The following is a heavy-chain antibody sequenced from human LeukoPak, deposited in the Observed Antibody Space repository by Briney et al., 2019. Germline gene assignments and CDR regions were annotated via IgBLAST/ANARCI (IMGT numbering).Heavy chain of an antibody. D-gene: IGHD6-19*01. CDR3: ARESTGSGWYPGYYYYYGMDV. CDR2: ISAYNGNT. Sequence: ASVKVSCKASGYTFTSYGISWVRQAPGQGLEWMGWISAYNGNTNYAQKLQGRVTMTTDTSTSTAYMELRSLRSDDTAVYYCARESTGSGWYPGYYYYYGMDVWGQGTTATVSS. CDR1: GYTFTSYG. J-gene: IGHJ6*02. V-gene: IGHV1-18*01.